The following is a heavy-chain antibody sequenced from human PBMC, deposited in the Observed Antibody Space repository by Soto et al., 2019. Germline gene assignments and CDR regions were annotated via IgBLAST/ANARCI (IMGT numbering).Heavy chain of an antibody. CDR2: IYSSGRT. D-gene: IGHD2-2*01. V-gene: IGHV4-39*01. CDR3: ARQGDLLSSLNGFDS. J-gene: IGHJ5*01. Sequence: SETLSLTCTVSGGSISSRGYYWGWIRQSPGKGLEWIGSIYSSGRTYYNPSLMSRVTIFGDTSKNQFSLNLSSVTAAATAVYFCARQGDLLSSLNGFDSWGQGTLVTVSS. CDR1: GGSISSRGYY.